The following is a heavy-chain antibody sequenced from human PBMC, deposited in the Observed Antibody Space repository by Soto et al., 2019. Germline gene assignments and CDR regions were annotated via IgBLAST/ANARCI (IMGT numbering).Heavy chain of an antibody. CDR3: TTDSYSTIIIVRFDY. Sequence: XXSLRLSCAASGFTFSNARINWVLQAPGKGLEGVGRIKSKTDGGTTDYAEPVKGRFAISRDDSNNMVYLQMNRLKIEDTAVYYCTTDSYSTIIIVRFDYWGHGTLVTVSS. D-gene: IGHD3-22*01. V-gene: IGHV3-15*07. CDR1: GFTFSNAR. J-gene: IGHJ4*01. CDR2: IKSKTDGGTT.